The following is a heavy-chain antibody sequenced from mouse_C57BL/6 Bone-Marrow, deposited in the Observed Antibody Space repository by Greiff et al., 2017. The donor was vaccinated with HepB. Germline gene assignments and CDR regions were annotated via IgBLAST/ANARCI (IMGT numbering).Heavy chain of an antibody. CDR2: IYPGDGDT. J-gene: IGHJ2*01. Sequence: QVQLQQSGPELVKPGASVKISCKASGYAFSSSWMNWVKQRPGKGLEWIGRIYPGDGDTNYNGKFKGKATLTADKSSSTAYMELSSLTSEDSAVSFCARGATVVATDFDNWGEGTTLTVSS. CDR1: GYAFSSSW. CDR3: ARGATVVATDFDN. V-gene: IGHV1-82*01. D-gene: IGHD1-1*01.